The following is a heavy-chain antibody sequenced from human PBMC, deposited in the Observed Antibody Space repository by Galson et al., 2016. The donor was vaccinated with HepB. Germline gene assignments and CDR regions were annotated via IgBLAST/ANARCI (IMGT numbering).Heavy chain of an antibody. J-gene: IGHJ4*02. D-gene: IGHD2-2*01. CDR1: GFTFSSYG. CDR3: AKDGRTYCSSASCHDHFHY. V-gene: IGHV3-30*18. CDR2: ISYDGSNK. Sequence: SLRLSCAAPGFTFSSYGMHWVRQAPGKGLEWVAFISYDGSNKKYADSVKGRFTISRDNSKKTLYLQMNSLRAEDTAVYYCAKDGRTYCSSASCHDHFHYWGQGTLVTVSS.